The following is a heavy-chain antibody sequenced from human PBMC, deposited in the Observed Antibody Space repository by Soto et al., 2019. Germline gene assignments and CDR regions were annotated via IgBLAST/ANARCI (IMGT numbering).Heavy chain of an antibody. V-gene: IGHV1-18*01. CDR3: ATIAAAGTIDY. CDR2: ISTYNGIT. Sequence: GASVKVSCKASGYTFSNYGITWVRQAPGQGLEWMGWISTYNGITSYAQNLQGRVTMTTDKSTTTAHMELNSLRSDDTAVYYCATIAAAGTIDYWGQGTLVTVSS. D-gene: IGHD6-13*01. CDR1: GYTFSNYG. J-gene: IGHJ4*02.